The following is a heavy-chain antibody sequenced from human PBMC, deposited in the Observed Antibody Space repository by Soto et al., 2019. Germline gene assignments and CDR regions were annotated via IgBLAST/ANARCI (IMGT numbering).Heavy chain of an antibody. V-gene: IGHV3-30*18. CDR3: AKLPIVVVVAATDNLDY. CDR2: ISYDGSNK. Sequence: GGSLRLSCAASGFTFSSYGMHWVRQAPGKGLEWVAVISYDGSNKYYADSVKGRFTISRDNSKNTLYLQMNSLRAEDTAVYYCAKLPIVVVVAATDNLDYWGQGTLVTVSS. D-gene: IGHD2-15*01. J-gene: IGHJ4*02. CDR1: GFTFSSYG.